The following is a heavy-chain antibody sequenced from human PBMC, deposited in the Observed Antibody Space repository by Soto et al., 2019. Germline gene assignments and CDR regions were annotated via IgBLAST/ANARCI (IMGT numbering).Heavy chain of an antibody. V-gene: IGHV1-18*01. CDR3: ARGFSTYDSSGYYPSGY. CDR2: ISAYNGNT. Sequence: ASVKVSCKASGYTFTSYGISWVRQAPGQGLEWMGWISAYNGNTNYAQKLQGRVTMTTDTSTSTAYMELRRLRSDDTAVYYCARGFSTYDSSGYYPSGYWGQGTLVTVSS. J-gene: IGHJ4*02. D-gene: IGHD3-22*01. CDR1: GYTFTSYG.